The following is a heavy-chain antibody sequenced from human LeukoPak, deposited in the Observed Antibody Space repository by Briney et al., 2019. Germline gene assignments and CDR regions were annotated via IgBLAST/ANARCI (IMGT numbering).Heavy chain of an antibody. D-gene: IGHD3-10*01. Sequence: GGSLRLSCAASGFTFSSYAMSWVRQAPGKGLEWVSAISGSGGSTYYADSVKGRFTISRDNSKNTLYLQMNSLRAEDTALYYCAKDGKGYGSGTRPYYFDYWGQGTLVTVSS. CDR1: GFTFSSYA. CDR3: AKDGKGYGSGTRPYYFDY. J-gene: IGHJ4*02. V-gene: IGHV3-23*01. CDR2: ISGSGGST.